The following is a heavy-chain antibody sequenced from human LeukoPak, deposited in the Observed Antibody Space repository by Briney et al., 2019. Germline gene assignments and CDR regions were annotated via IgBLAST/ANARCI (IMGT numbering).Heavy chain of an antibody. Sequence: GGSLRLSCAASGFTFSDYYMSWIRQAPGKGPEWVSYISSSGSTIYYADSVKGRFTISRDNAKNSLYLQMNSLRAEDTAVYYCAKGSGSYLSPLYYFDYWGQGTLVTVSS. CDR3: AKGSGSYLSPLYYFDY. CDR1: GFTFSDYY. CDR2: ISSSGSTI. V-gene: IGHV3-11*04. D-gene: IGHD1-26*01. J-gene: IGHJ4*02.